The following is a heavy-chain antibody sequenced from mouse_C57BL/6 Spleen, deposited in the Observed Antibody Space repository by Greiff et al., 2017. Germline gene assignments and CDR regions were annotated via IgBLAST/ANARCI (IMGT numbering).Heavy chain of an antibody. CDR2: IDPEDGGT. Sequence: EVKLQESGAELVRPGASVKLSCTASGFNIKDYYMHWVKQRPEQGLEWIGRIDPEDGGTEYAPKFQGKATMTADTSSNTAYLQLSSLTPEDTAVYYCTTPSTVGVRAYWGQGTLVTVSA. D-gene: IGHD1-1*01. CDR3: TTPSTVGVRAY. CDR1: GFNIKDYY. V-gene: IGHV14-1*01. J-gene: IGHJ3*01.